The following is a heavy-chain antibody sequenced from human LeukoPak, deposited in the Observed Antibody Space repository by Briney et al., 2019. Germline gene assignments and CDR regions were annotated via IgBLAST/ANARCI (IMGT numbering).Heavy chain of an antibody. D-gene: IGHD6-13*01. CDR2: IIPIFGTA. CDR1: GGTFSSYA. J-gene: IGHJ4*02. CDR3: ARDGLLAAAGTRGLDY. Sequence: SVKVSCKASGGTFSSYAISWVRQAPGQGLEWMGGIIPIFGTANYAQKFQGRVTITTDESTSTAYMELSSLRSEDTAVYYCARDGLLAAAGTRGLDYWGQGTLVTVSS. V-gene: IGHV1-69*05.